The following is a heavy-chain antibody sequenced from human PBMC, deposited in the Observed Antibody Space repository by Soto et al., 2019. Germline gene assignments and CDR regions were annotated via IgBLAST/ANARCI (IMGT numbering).Heavy chain of an antibody. CDR2: INPNSGGT. CDR1: GYTFTGYY. Sequence: QVQLVQSGAEVKKPGASVKVSCKASGYTFTGYYMHWVRQAPGQGLEWMGWINPNSGGTNYAKKFQGWVTMTRDTSISTAYMELRRLRSDDTAVYYCARESWGQAGMDVWGQGTTVTVSS. V-gene: IGHV1-2*04. CDR3: ARESWGQAGMDV. D-gene: IGHD3-16*01. J-gene: IGHJ6*01.